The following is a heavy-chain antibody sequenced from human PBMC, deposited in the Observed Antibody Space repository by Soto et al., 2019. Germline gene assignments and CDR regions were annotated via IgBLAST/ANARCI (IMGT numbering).Heavy chain of an antibody. CDR3: AHTGYSSSWSPRHWFDP. CDR2: IDWDDDK. J-gene: IGHJ5*02. CDR1: LSTSGMC. V-gene: IGHV2-5*08. D-gene: IGHD6-13*01. Sequence: LSTSGMCVSLIRQPPGKALEWLARIDWDDDKRYSPSLKSRLTITKDTSKNQVVLTMTNMDPVDTATYYCAHTGYSSSWSPRHWFDPWGQGTLVTVSS.